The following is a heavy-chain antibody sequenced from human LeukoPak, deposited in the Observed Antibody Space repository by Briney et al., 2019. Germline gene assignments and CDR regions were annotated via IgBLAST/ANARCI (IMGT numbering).Heavy chain of an antibody. Sequence: PGGSLRLSCAASGFTFSSYWMYWVRQAPGKGLMWVSRINSDLSSISYADSVKGRFTISRDNAKNALYLQMNSLRAGDTAVYYCARGSNDWYGIDYWGQGALVNVSS. D-gene: IGHD3-9*01. J-gene: IGHJ4*02. CDR2: INSDLSSI. CDR3: ARGSNDWYGIDY. V-gene: IGHV3-74*01. CDR1: GFTFSSYW.